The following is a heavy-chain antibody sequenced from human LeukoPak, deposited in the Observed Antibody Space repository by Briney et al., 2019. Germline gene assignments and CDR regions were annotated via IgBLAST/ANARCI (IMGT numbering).Heavy chain of an antibody. D-gene: IGHD6-19*01. J-gene: IGHJ4*02. CDR1: GGSIGSSPYY. Sequence: SETLSLTCTVSGGSIGSSPYYWGWIRQPPGKGPEWIGNIYYSGSTYYNPSLKTRVTISVDTSKNQFSLKLTSVTAADTAVYYCARHASVDGNWPRPLDYWGQGSLVTVSS. CDR3: ARHASVDGNWPRPLDY. CDR2: IYYSGST. V-gene: IGHV4-39*01.